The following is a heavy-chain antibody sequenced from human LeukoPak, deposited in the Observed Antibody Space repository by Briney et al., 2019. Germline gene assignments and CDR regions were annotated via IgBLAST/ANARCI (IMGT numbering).Heavy chain of an antibody. D-gene: IGHD2-21*02. CDR3: ARACGGDCYLENWFDP. CDR1: GGTFSSYT. Sequence: ASVKVSRKASGGTFSSYTISWVRQAPGQGLEWMGRIIPILGIANYAQKFQGRVTITTDESTSTAYMELSSLRSEDTAVYYCARACGGDCYLENWFDPWGQGTLVTVSS. V-gene: IGHV1-69*16. J-gene: IGHJ5*02. CDR2: IIPILGIA.